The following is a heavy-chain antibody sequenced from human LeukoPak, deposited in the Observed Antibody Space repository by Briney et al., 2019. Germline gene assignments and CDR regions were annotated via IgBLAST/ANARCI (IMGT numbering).Heavy chain of an antibody. D-gene: IGHD2-15*01. CDR2: ISYSGNT. J-gene: IGHJ4*02. CDR3: ATRSTGVAATFDS. Sequence: SETLSLTCSVSGGSISSYYWSWLRQPPGEGLEWIGYISYSGNTNYNPSLKSRVTISVDTSKSQFSLKLSSVTAADTAVYYCATRSTGVAATFDSWGQGALVTVSS. V-gene: IGHV4-59*01. CDR1: GGSISSYY.